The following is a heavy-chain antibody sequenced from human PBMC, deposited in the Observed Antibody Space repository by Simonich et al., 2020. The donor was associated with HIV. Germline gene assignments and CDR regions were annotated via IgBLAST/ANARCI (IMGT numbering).Heavy chain of an antibody. Sequence: QVQLLQSGSELKKPGASVKVSCKASGYTFTTHAMNWVRQAPGQGLEWMGWVNTNNGNPTYAQGFTGRFVFSLDTSVSTAYLQISSLKDEDTAVYYCVREVRSFDYWGQGTLVTVSS. D-gene: IGHD4-17*01. CDR3: VREVRSFDY. J-gene: IGHJ4*02. CDR1: GYTFTTHA. CDR2: VNTNNGNP. V-gene: IGHV7-4-1*02.